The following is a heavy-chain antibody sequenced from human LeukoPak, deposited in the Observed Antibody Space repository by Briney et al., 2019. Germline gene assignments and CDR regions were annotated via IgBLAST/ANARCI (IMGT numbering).Heavy chain of an antibody. CDR1: GGSISSSSYY. D-gene: IGHD6-13*01. CDR2: IYYSGSA. CDR3: ARDPYSSSWYRRDWFDP. V-gene: IGHV4-39*07. J-gene: IGHJ5*02. Sequence: PSETLSLTCTVSGGSISSSSYYWGWIRQPPGKGLEWIGSIYYSGSAYYNPSLKSRVTISVDTSKNQFSLKLSSVTAADTAVYYCARDPYSSSWYRRDWFDPWGQGTLVTVSS.